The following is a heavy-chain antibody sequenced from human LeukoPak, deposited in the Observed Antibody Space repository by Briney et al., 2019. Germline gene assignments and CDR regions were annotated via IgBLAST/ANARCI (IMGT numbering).Heavy chain of an antibody. Sequence: SETLSLTCTVSGGSISSYYWSWIRQPPGKGLEWIGYIYTSGSTNYNPSLKSRVTISVDTSKNQFSLKLSSVTAADTAVYYCARVHTRGGSWFDPWGQGTLVTVSS. J-gene: IGHJ5*02. CDR2: IYTSGST. CDR3: ARVHTRGGSWFDP. D-gene: IGHD3-16*01. V-gene: IGHV4-4*09. CDR1: GGSISSYY.